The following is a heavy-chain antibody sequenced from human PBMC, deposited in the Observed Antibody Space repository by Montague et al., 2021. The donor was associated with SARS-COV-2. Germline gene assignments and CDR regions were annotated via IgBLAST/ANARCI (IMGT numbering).Heavy chain of an antibody. D-gene: IGHD3-3*01. CDR1: GGTIGRSY. J-gene: IGHJ3*02. Sequence: SETLSLTCTVSGGTIGRSYWSWIRPPPGKGLEWIGYIYYSGSTNYNPSLKSRVTISVDTSKNQFSLKLSSVTAADTAVYYCARVRGNTIFGVVIISAFDIWGTRTMVTVAS. V-gene: IGHV4-59*01. CDR3: ARVRGNTIFGVVIISAFDI. CDR2: IYYSGST.